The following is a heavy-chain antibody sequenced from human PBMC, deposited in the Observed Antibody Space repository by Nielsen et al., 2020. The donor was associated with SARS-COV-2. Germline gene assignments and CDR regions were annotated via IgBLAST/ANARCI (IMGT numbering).Heavy chain of an antibody. J-gene: IGHJ1*01. CDR2: ISHDGSDE. CDR3: AKMSPPGIALGTTEYFQH. D-gene: IGHD6-13*01. Sequence: GESLKISCAGSEFAFRSYAMHWVRQAPGKGLEWVAVISHDGSDEHYADSVKGRLTISRDKSKNTLFVVMNSLRAEDTAVYYCAKMSPPGIALGTTEYFQHWGQGTLVTVSS. V-gene: IGHV3-30-3*02. CDR1: EFAFRSYA.